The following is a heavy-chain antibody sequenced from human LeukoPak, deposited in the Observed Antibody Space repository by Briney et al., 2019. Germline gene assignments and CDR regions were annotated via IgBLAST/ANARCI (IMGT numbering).Heavy chain of an antibody. CDR3: ARDRVWTVLY. J-gene: IGHJ4*02. V-gene: IGHV3-7*01. D-gene: IGHD6-13*01. CDR2: INQDGSEK. Sequence: GGSLRLSCAASGFTFSVYWMSWVRQAPGKGLEWVANINQDGSEKYYVDSVKGRFTISRDNAKNSVYLQMNSLRAEDTAVYYCARDRVWTVLYWGQGTLVSVSS. CDR1: GFTFSVYW.